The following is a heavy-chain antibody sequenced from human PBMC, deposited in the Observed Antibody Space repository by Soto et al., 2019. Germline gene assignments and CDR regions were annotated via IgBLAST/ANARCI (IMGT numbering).Heavy chain of an antibody. CDR2: IYYSGST. D-gene: IGHD2-2*01. V-gene: IGHV4-59*06. CDR1: GGSISSYY. J-gene: IGHJ4*02. Sequence: PSETLSLTCTVSGGSISSYYWSWIRQHPGKGLEWIGYIYYSGSTYYNPSLKSRVTISVDTSKNQFSLKLSSVTAADTAVYYCARERVVPAAMRGLDYWGQGTLVTVSS. CDR3: ARERVVPAAMRGLDY.